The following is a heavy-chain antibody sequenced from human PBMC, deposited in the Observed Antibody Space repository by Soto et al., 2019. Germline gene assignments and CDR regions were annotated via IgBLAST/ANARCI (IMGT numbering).Heavy chain of an antibody. CDR2: FDPEDGET. V-gene: IGHV1-24*01. J-gene: IGHJ5*02. Sequence: GPSVKVSCKVSGYTLTELSMHWVRQAPGKGLEWMGGFDPEDGETIYAQKFQGRVTMTEDTSTDTAYMELSSLRSEDTAVYYCAATSSWYNWFDPWGQGTLVTVSS. CDR1: GYTLTELS. D-gene: IGHD6-13*01. CDR3: AATSSWYNWFDP.